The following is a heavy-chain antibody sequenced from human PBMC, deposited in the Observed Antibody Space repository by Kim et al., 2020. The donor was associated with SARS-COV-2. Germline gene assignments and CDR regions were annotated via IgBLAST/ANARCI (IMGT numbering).Heavy chain of an antibody. J-gene: IGHJ4*02. Sequence: GGSLRLSCAASGFTFSSYAMHWVRQAPGKGLEWVAVISYDGSNKYYADSVKGRFTISRDNSKNTLYLQMNSLRAEDTAVYYCARGVEPGSYLSHWGQGTLVTVSS. CDR1: GFTFSSYA. D-gene: IGHD3-10*01. V-gene: IGHV3-30-3*01. CDR2: ISYDGSNK. CDR3: ARGVEPGSYLSH.